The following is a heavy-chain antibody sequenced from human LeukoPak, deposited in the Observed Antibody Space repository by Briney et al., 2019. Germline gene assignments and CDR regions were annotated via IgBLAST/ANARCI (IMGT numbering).Heavy chain of an antibody. V-gene: IGHV3-23*01. CDR3: AKAGYDFWSGYYGY. D-gene: IGHD3-3*01. J-gene: IGHJ4*02. Sequence: GGSLRLSCAASGFTFSSYAMSWVRQAPGKGLEWVSAISGSGGSTYYADSVKGRFTISRDNSKNTLYLQMNSLRAEDTAVYYCAKAGYDFWSGYYGYWGQGTLVTVSS. CDR2: ISGSGGST. CDR1: GFTFSSYA.